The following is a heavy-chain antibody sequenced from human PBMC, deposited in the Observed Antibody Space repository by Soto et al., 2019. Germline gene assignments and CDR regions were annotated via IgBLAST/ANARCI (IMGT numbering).Heavy chain of an antibody. V-gene: IGHV3-9*01. Sequence: GGSLRLSCATSGFTFSNYGIHWVRQAPGKGLEWVSSISWSSDTIDYADSVKGRFTVSRDNGKHVLYLQMNSLRAEDTALYFCAKDKVGAPQYYGMDVWGQGTTVTVSS. CDR3: AKDKVGAPQYYGMDV. CDR1: GFTFSNYG. CDR2: ISWSSDTI. D-gene: IGHD1-26*01. J-gene: IGHJ6*02.